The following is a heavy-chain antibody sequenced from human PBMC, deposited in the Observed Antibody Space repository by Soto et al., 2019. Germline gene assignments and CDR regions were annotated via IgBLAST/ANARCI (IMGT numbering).Heavy chain of an antibody. V-gene: IGHV4-31*03. Sequence: QVQLQESGPGLVEPSQTLSLICTVSGASVSSPSYHWSWIRQHPGKGLEWIGYITGSPYYNPSLKRRVTISLDTSRNHFSLELNSVTAADTAVYYCATLTAGGGGRGYWGQGTLVTVSS. CDR1: GASVSSPSYH. CDR2: ITGSP. CDR3: ATLTAGGGGRGY. D-gene: IGHD2-15*01. J-gene: IGHJ4*02.